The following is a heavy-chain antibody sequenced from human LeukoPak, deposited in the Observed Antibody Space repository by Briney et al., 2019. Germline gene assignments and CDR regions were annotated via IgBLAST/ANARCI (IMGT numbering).Heavy chain of an antibody. D-gene: IGHD2-21*01. CDR3: AKAPVTTCSGAYCYPFDY. CDR2: ISVSGNT. CDR1: GFTLSSYA. J-gene: IGHJ4*02. V-gene: IGHV3-23*01. Sequence: GGSLRLSCAASGFTLSSYAMSWVRQAPGKGLEWVSAISVSGNTYHADSVKGRFTISRDSSKNTLYLQMNRLRAEDAAVYYCAKAPVTTCSGAYCYPFDYWGQGALVTVSS.